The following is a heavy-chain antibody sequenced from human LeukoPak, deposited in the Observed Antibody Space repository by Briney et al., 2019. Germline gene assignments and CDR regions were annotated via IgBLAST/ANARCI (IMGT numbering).Heavy chain of an antibody. Sequence: PGGSLRLSCAASGFTFSSYWMSWVRQAPGKGLEWVANIKRDGSEKYYVDSVKGRFTISRDNAKNSLYLQMNSLRAEDTAVYYCARRGGGDYDWYFDLWGRGTLVTVSS. J-gene: IGHJ2*01. CDR3: ARRGGGDYDWYFDL. D-gene: IGHD4-17*01. V-gene: IGHV3-7*03. CDR1: GFTFSSYW. CDR2: IKRDGSEK.